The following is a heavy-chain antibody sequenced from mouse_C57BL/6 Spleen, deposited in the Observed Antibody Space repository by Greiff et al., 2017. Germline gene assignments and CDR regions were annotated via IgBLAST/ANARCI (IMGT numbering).Heavy chain of an antibody. CDR3: ARRLDWYFDV. V-gene: IGHV5-17*01. CDR1: GFTFSDYG. J-gene: IGHJ1*03. CDR2: ISSGSSTI. Sequence: EVQLVESGGGLVKPGGSLKLSCAASGFTFSDYGMHWVRQAPEKGLEWVAYISSGSSTIYYADTVKGRFTISRDNAKNTLFLQMTSLRSADTAMYYCARRLDWYFDVWGTGTTVTVSS. D-gene: IGHD2-2*01.